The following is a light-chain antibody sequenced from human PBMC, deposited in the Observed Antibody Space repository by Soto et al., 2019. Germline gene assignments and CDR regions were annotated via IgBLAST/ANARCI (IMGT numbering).Light chain of an antibody. V-gene: IGKV1-39*01. CDR2: AAS. CDR3: QQSYSTPQNT. Sequence: DIQMTQSPSSLSASVGDRVTITCRASQSIRYYLNWYQQKPGKAPKLLIYAASSLQSGVPSRFSGSGSRTDLTLIISSLQPEDFATYYCQQSYSTPQNTFGQGTKLEIK. J-gene: IGKJ2*01. CDR1: QSIRYY.